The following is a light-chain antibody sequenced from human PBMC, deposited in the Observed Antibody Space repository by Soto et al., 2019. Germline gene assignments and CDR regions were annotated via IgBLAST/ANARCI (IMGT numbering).Light chain of an antibody. J-gene: IGKJ2*01. CDR1: QSVTNY. CDR3: QERSSWIYT. CDR2: DAS. Sequence: EIVLTQSPATLSLSPGERATLSCRASQSVTNYLAWYQQKPGQAPRLLIYDASKRATGIPARFSGSGSGTDFTLTISSLEPEDSAVYYCQERSSWIYTFGQGTKLEIK. V-gene: IGKV3-11*01.